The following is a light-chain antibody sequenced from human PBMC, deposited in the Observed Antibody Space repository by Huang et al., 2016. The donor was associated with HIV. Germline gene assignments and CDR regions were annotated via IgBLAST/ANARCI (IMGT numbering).Light chain of an antibody. J-gene: IGKJ1*01. CDR3: QQYNTNSWA. CDR1: QSIINW. Sequence: DIQMTQSPSTLSASVGDRVLITCRASQSIINWLAWYKQKPGKAPKLLICKASSLESGVPSRFSGSGSGTDFTLTISYLQPDDFATYYCQQYNTNSWAFGQGTKVEIK. V-gene: IGKV1-5*03. CDR2: KAS.